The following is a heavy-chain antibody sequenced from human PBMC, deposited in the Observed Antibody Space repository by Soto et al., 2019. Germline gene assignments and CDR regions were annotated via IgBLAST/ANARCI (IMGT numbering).Heavy chain of an antibody. D-gene: IGHD3-3*01. V-gene: IGHV3-23*01. CDR2: IRGSGGST. CDR1: GFTFSNYA. CDR3: AKVYSDFWSDYPYYFDY. J-gene: IGHJ4*02. Sequence: VSLRLSCAASGFTFSNYAMNWVRKATGKGLEWVSAIRGSGGSTYYADSVKGRFTISRDNSKNTLYLQMNSLRAEDTAVYYCAKVYSDFWSDYPYYFDYWGQGTLVTVSS.